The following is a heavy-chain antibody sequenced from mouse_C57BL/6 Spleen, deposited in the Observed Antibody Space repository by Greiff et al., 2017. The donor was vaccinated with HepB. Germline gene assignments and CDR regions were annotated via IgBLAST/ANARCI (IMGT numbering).Heavy chain of an antibody. CDR1: GFNIKDDY. Sequence: EVQLQQSGAELARPGASVKLSCTASGFNIKDDYMHWVKQRPEQGLEWIGWIDPENGDTEYASKFQGKATITADTSSNTAYLQLSSLTSEDTAVYYCTSYYYGSSYGAMDYWGQGTSVTVSS. J-gene: IGHJ4*01. V-gene: IGHV14-4*01. CDR2: IDPENGDT. D-gene: IGHD1-1*01. CDR3: TSYYYGSSYGAMDY.